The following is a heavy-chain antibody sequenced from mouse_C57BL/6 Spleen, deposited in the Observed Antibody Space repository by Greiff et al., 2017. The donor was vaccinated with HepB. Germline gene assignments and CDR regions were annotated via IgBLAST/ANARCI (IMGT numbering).Heavy chain of an antibody. Sequence: DSGPGLVKPSQSLSLTCSVTGYSITSGYYWNWIRQFPGNKLEWMGYISYDGSNNYNPSLKNRISITRDTSKNQFFLKLNSVTTEDTATYYCALDSSGSFAYWGQGTLVTVSA. CDR1: GYSITSGYY. V-gene: IGHV3-6*01. D-gene: IGHD3-2*02. CDR3: ALDSSGSFAY. J-gene: IGHJ3*01. CDR2: ISYDGSN.